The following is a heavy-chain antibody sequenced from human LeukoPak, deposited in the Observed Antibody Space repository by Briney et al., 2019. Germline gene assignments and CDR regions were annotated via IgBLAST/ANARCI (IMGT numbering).Heavy chain of an antibody. CDR1: GFTFSSYG. CDR3: AKDGSPKHVDFDY. J-gene: IGHJ4*02. CDR2: IRYDGSNK. Sequence: GGSLRLSCAASGFTFSSYGMHWVRQAPGKGLEWVAFIRYDGSNKYYAGSVKGRFTISRDNSKNTLYLQMNSLRAEDTAVYYCAKDGSPKHVDFDYWGQGTLVTVSS. V-gene: IGHV3-30*02. D-gene: IGHD3-10*01.